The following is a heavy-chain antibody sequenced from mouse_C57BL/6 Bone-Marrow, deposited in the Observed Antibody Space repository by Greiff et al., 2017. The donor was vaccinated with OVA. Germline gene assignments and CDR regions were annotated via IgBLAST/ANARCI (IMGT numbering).Heavy chain of an antibody. J-gene: IGHJ2*01. CDR1: GYTFTSYW. V-gene: IGHV1-53*01. CDR3: ARSELGHGCYFDY. Sequence: VQLQQPGTELVKPGASVKLSCKASGYTFTSYWMHWVKQRPGQGLEWIGNINPSNGSTKYNEKFKGKATLTVDTSSSTAYMELHSLTSEDSAVYFCARSELGHGCYFDYWGQGTTLTVSS. CDR2: INPSNGST. D-gene: IGHD4-1*01.